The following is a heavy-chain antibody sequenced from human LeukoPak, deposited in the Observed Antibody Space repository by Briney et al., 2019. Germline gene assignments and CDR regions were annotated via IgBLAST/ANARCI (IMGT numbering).Heavy chain of an antibody. CDR2: IYPSGST. Sequence: SVTLSLTCAVSGGSISSSYWWSWVRQPPGKGLEWIGEIYPSGSTNYNPSLKNRVTISVDKSRNQFSLNLNFLTAADTAVYFCARKRYSSTSYIVGWFDSWGQGTLVTVSS. D-gene: IGHD6-13*01. V-gene: IGHV4-4*02. CDR3: ARKRYSSTSYIVGWFDS. J-gene: IGHJ5*01. CDR1: GGSISSSYW.